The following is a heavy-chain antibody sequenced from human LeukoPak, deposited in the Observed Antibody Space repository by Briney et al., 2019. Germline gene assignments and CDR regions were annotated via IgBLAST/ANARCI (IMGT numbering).Heavy chain of an antibody. CDR2: INPNHGDT. CDR3: ARSPHILTGENFDY. D-gene: IGHD3-9*01. CDR1: GYTFTGYY. J-gene: IGHJ4*02. V-gene: IGHV1-2*02. Sequence: ASVKVSCKASGYTFTGYYLHWVRQAPGQGLEWMGWINPNHGDTNYAQKFQDRVSMTRDTSISTAYMHLSRLRSADTAVYYCARSPHILTGENFDYWGQGTLLTVSS.